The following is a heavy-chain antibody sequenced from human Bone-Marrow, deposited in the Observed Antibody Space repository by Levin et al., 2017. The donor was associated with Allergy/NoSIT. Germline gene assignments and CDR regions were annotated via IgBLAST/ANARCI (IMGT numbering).Heavy chain of an antibody. CDR1: GFTYNSYS. Sequence: GGSLRLSCEASGFTYNSYSMTWVRQAPGKGLEWVASISSFNTYIDYADSVRGRFTISRDNAKDSLYLQMDSLRAEDTAVYYCARGASCSSTNCYNLIYYNYNGMDVWGQGTTVTVSS. CDR3: ARGASCSSTNCYNLIYYNYNGMDV. V-gene: IGHV3-21*01. J-gene: IGHJ6*02. D-gene: IGHD2-2*02. CDR2: ISSFNTYI.